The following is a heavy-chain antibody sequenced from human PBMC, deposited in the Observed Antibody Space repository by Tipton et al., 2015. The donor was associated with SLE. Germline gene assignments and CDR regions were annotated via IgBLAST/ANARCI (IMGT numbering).Heavy chain of an antibody. V-gene: IGHV1-2*06. J-gene: IGHJ5*02. CDR1: GYTFTDNY. CDR2: INPNTGGT. CDR3: TRGRREWELDDCFDP. D-gene: IGHD1-26*01. Sequence: QLVQSGPEVKKPGASVKVSCKTSGYTFTDNYIHWVRQAPGQGLEWMGRINPNTGGTNYAQNFQGRVTMTRDTSISTAYMELSGLRSGDTAVYYCTRGRREWELDDCFDPWGQGTMVTVSS.